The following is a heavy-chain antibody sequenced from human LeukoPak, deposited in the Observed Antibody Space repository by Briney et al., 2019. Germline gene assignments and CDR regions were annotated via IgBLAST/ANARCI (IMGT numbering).Heavy chain of an antibody. CDR3: ARRTALEQYFDY. J-gene: IGHJ4*02. CDR1: GFTFSSLA. Sequence: GGSLRLSCAASGFTFSSLAMSWVRQAPGKGLEWVSAITGSGSNTYYADSVKGRFTISRDNSKNTLYPQMNSMRADDTAVYYCARRTALEQYFDYWGQGTLVTVSS. V-gene: IGHV3-23*01. D-gene: IGHD1/OR15-1a*01. CDR2: ITGSGSNT.